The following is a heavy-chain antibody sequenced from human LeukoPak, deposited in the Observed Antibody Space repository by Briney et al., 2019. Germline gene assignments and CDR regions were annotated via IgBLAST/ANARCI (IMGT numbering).Heavy chain of an antibody. D-gene: IGHD5-18*01. Sequence: GASVKVSCKASGYTFTSYGISWVRQAPGQGLEWMGWISAYNGNTNYAQKPQGRVTMTTDTSTSTAYMELRSLRSDDTAVYYCARDPFSRGYSYGYGSDFDYWGQGTLVTVSS. CDR1: GYTFTSYG. CDR2: ISAYNGNT. J-gene: IGHJ4*02. CDR3: ARDPFSRGYSYGYGSDFDY. V-gene: IGHV1-18*04.